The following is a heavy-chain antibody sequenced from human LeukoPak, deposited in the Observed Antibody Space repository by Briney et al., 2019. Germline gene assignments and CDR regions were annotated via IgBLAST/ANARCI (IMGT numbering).Heavy chain of an antibody. Sequence: ASVKVSCKASGYTFTGYYMHWVRQAPGQGLEWMGWINPNSGGTNYAQEFQGRVTMTRDTSISTAYMELSRLRSDDTAVYYCASGPGDSSGFDYWGQGTLVTVSS. CDR1: GYTFTGYY. CDR3: ASGPGDSSGFDY. V-gene: IGHV1-2*02. CDR2: INPNSGGT. J-gene: IGHJ4*02. D-gene: IGHD3-22*01.